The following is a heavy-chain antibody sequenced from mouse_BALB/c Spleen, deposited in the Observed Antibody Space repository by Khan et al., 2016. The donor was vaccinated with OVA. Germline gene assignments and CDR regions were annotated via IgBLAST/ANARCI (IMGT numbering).Heavy chain of an antibody. CDR2: ISSGGSYT. V-gene: IGHV5-6*01. Sequence: EVELVESGGDLVKPGGSLKLSCAASGFTFSSYGMSWVRQTPDKRLEWVATISSGGSYTYYPDSVKGRSSISRDNATNTPYLQLSSLKSEDTAVYYCARQGVYYGISSYFDYWGQGTPLTVSA. CDR3: ARQGVYYGISSYFDY. J-gene: IGHJ2*01. CDR1: GFTFSSYG. D-gene: IGHD1-1*01.